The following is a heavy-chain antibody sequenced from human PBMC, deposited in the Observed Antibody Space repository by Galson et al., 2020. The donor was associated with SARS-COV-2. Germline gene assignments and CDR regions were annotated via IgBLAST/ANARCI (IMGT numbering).Heavy chain of an antibody. V-gene: IGHV4-34*01. CDR1: GGSFSGYY. J-gene: IGHJ6*03. CDR3: ARCRGGLLYYYYYYMDV. Sequence: SETLSLTCAVYGGSFSGYYWSWIRQPPGKGLEWIGEINHSGSTNYNPSLKSRVTISVDTSKNQFSLKLSSVTAADTAVYYCARCRGGLLYYYYYYMDVWGKGTTVTVSS. D-gene: IGHD2-15*01. CDR2: INHSGST.